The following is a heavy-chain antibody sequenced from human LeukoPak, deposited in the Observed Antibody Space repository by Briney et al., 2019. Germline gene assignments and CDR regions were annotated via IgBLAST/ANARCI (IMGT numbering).Heavy chain of an antibody. D-gene: IGHD3-3*01. Sequence: SETLSLTCAVYGGSFSGYYWSWIRQPPGKGLEWIGEINHSGSTNYNPSLKSRVTISVDTSKNQFSLKLSSVTAADTAVYYCARQFRVEWLLYGSSDWFDPWGQGTLVTVSS. CDR2: INHSGST. CDR1: GGSFSGYY. J-gene: IGHJ5*02. V-gene: IGHV4-34*01. CDR3: ARQFRVEWLLYGSSDWFDP.